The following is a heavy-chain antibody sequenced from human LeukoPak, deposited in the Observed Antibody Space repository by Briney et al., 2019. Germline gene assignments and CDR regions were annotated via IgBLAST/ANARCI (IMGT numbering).Heavy chain of an antibody. CDR1: GGSISSSSYY. V-gene: IGHV4-39*01. CDR3: ARVPAAIHSYYYYYYYMDV. Sequence: SETLSLTCTVSGGSISSSSYYWGWIRQPPGKGLEWIGSIYYSGSTYYNPSLKSRVTISVDTSKNQFSLKLSSVTAADTAVYYCARVPAAIHSYYYYYYYMDVWGKGTTVTVSS. J-gene: IGHJ6*03. D-gene: IGHD2-2*02. CDR2: IYYSGST.